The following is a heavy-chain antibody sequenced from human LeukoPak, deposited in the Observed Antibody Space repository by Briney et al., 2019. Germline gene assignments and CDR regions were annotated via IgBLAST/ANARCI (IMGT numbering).Heavy chain of an antibody. Sequence: GGSLRLSCAASGFTFSNYEMHWVRQAPGKGVEWVSYISSSGSTIYYADSVKGRFTISRDNAKNTLYLQMNSLRAEDTAVYYCAHGSMYQLDYWGQGTLVTVSS. CDR1: GFTFSNYE. V-gene: IGHV3-48*03. J-gene: IGHJ4*02. CDR3: AHGSMYQLDY. D-gene: IGHD2-2*01. CDR2: ISSSGSTI.